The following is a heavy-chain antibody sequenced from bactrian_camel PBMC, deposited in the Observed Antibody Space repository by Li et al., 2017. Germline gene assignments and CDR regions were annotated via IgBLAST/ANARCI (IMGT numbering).Heavy chain of an antibody. J-gene: IGHJ4*01. CDR2: IHPGTGNT. V-gene: IGHV3S40*01. CDR1: GISLRSAFC. CDR3: AAALQPSDECLLIEHRYQN. D-gene: IGHD2*01. Sequence: VQLVESGGGSVQAGESLRLSCAGTGISLRSAFCVGWFRQTPGQEREGVAGIHPGTGNTYVTESVQDRFTISQDNAENTVYLQMTSLKPEDTAMYYCAAALQPSDECLLIEHRYQNWGQGTQVTVS.